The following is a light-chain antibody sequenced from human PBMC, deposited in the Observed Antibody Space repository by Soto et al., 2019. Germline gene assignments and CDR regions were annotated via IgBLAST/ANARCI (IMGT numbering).Light chain of an antibody. CDR3: QQYNNTSRT. Sequence: EIVMTQSPATLSSSPPERVTLSCRASQSVSSNLSWYQQKPGQAPRLLIYGASTRDTGIPARFSGSGSGTEFILTIISLQSEDFAAYYCQQYNNTSRTFGQGTKVDIK. CDR1: QSVSSN. V-gene: IGKV3-15*01. CDR2: GAS. J-gene: IGKJ1*01.